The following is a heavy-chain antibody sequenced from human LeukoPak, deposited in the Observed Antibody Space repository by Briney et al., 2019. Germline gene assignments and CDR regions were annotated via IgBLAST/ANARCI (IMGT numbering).Heavy chain of an antibody. CDR2: MNGNSGDT. V-gene: IGHV1-8*02. J-gene: IGHJ1*01. D-gene: IGHD1-26*01. CDR3: VRGRFIAGAGD. CDR1: GYTFTSYY. Sequence: EASVKVSCKASGYTFTSYYMHWVRQATGQGLEWMGWMNGNSGDTGYAQKFQGRVTMTRNTSISTAYLELSNLRSEDTAVYYCVRGRFIAGAGDWGQGTPVTVPS.